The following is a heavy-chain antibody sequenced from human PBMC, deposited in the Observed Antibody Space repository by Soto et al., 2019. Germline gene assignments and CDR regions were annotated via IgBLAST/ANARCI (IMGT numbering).Heavy chain of an antibody. CDR2: IYYSGNT. J-gene: IGHJ4*02. V-gene: IGHV4-59*08. Sequence: SETLSLTCTVSGGSISSYYWSWVRQPPGKGLEWIGYIYYSGNTDYNPSLKSRVTISVDTSKSQFSLKVSSVTAAGTAVYYCGRGNIAVAGVLDYWGQGTLVTV. D-gene: IGHD6-13*01. CDR1: GGSISSYY. CDR3: GRGNIAVAGVLDY.